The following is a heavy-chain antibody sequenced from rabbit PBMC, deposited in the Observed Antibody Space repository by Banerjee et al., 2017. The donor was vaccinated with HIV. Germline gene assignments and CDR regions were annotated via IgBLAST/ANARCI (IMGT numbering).Heavy chain of an antibody. CDR2: IVAGSSGTT. CDR1: GFSFSSTYY. J-gene: IGHJ4*01. V-gene: IGHV1S40*01. Sequence: QSLEESGGDLVKPGASLTLTCTASGFSFSSTYYMCWVRQAPGKGLEWIACIVAGSSGTTYYASWAKGRFTISKPSSTTVTLQMTSLTAADTATYFCARDANDYYVYFVLWGPGTLVHRL. CDR3: ARDANDYYVYFVL. D-gene: IGHD1-1*01.